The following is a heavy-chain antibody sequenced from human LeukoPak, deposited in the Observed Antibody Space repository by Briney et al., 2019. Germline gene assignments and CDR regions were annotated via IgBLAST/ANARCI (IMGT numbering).Heavy chain of an antibody. Sequence: LSETLSLTCSVPGDSISSYFWSWIRQPPGKGLEWIGYMHNGRYSNYNPSLKSRVTISGDTSKNQLSLKLTSVTAADTAVYYCAATIKRDYGDTNLDYWGQGTLVTVSS. CDR3: AATIKRDYGDTNLDY. CDR1: GDSISSYF. V-gene: IGHV4-59*01. J-gene: IGHJ4*02. D-gene: IGHD4/OR15-4a*01. CDR2: MHNGRYS.